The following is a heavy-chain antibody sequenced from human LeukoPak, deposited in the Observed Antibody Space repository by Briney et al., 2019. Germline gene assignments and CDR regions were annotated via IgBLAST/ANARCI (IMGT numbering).Heavy chain of an antibody. V-gene: IGHV3-30*18. CDR2: ISHEGGNE. J-gene: IGHJ6*02. D-gene: IGHD3-22*01. CDR1: GFTFSSYG. CDR3: AKEDYYDSGSYYYGFVVYGMDV. Sequence: PGGSLRLSCAASGFTFSSYGMHWVRQAPGKGLEWVAVISHEGGNEYYGDSVKGRFTISRDNSKNTLYLQMSSLRAEDTAVYYCAKEDYYDSGSYYYGFVVYGMDVWGQGTTVTVSS.